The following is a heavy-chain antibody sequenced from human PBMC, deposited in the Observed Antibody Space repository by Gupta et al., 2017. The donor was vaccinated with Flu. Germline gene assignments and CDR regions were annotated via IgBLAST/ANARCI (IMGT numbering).Heavy chain of an antibody. CDR3: AKFRGVNAYVPFDA. J-gene: IGHJ4*02. Sequence: SGFTFTSYAMGWVRQAPGKGLDWVSGIGATGDDTYYADSVKGRFTIYRDNSRNTLELEMNTLGGGDTAIYDGAKFRGVNAYVPFDAWGQGTLGTVSS. D-gene: IGHD1-26*01. V-gene: IGHV3-23*01. CDR2: IGATGDDT. CDR1: GFTFTSYA.